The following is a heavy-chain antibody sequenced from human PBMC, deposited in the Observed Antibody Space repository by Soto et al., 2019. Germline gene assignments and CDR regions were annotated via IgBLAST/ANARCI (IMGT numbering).Heavy chain of an antibody. J-gene: IGHJ5*02. V-gene: IGHV3-30*03. CDR2: ISYDGSNK. Sequence: QVQLAETGGGVVQPGRSLRLSCATSGFVSNDYDIHWVRQAPGKGLAWLASISYDGSNKYYADSVKGRFTISRDNSKNTPALQINSLGAEDTAVYYCSRGIKGGLDAWGPGTLVTVSS. CDR3: SRGIKGGLDA. D-gene: IGHD2-21*01. CDR1: GFVSNDYD.